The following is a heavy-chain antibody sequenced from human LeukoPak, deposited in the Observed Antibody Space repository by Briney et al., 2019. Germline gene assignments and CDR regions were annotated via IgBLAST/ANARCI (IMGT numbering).Heavy chain of an antibody. J-gene: IGHJ5*02. Sequence: ASVKVSCKASGYTFTSYGISWVRQAPGQGLEWMGRISAYNGDTNYAQKLQGRVTMSTDTSTSTAYMELRSLRSDDTAVYYCARGLVGATTSWFDPWGQGTLVTVSS. CDR2: ISAYNGDT. CDR1: GYTFTSYG. D-gene: IGHD1-26*01. V-gene: IGHV1-18*01. CDR3: ARGLVGATTSWFDP.